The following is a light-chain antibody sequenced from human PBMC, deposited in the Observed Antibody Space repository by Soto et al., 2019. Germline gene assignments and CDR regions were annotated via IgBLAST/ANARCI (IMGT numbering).Light chain of an antibody. CDR3: QQYGSSPGT. J-gene: IGKJ4*01. CDR1: QSGSSSY. Sequence: EIVLTQSPVTLSLSPGERATLSCRASQSGSSSYLAWYQQKPGQAPRLLIYNAFNRATGIPDRFSGSGSGTDFTLTISRLEPEDFAVYYCQQYGSSPGTFGGGTKVDIK. CDR2: NAF. V-gene: IGKV3-20*01.